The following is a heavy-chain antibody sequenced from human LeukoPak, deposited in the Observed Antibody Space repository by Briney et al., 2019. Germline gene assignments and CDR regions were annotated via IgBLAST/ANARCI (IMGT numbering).Heavy chain of an antibody. CDR3: ARYGITGMLYY. Sequence: EASVKVSCKVSGYTLTELSMHWVRQAPGKGLEWMGWMNPNSGNTGYAQKFQGRVTMTRNTSISTAYMELSSLRSEDTAVYYCARYGITGMLYYWGQGTLVTVSS. CDR2: MNPNSGNT. V-gene: IGHV1-8*01. J-gene: IGHJ4*02. CDR1: GYTLTELS. D-gene: IGHD1-20*01.